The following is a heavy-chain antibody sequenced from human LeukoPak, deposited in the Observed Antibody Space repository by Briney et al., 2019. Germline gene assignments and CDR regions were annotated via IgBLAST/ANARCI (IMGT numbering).Heavy chain of an antibody. V-gene: IGHV1-2*02. CDR1: GYTFTGYY. J-gene: IGHJ4*02. D-gene: IGHD2-15*01. CDR3: AREGIVVVVAAFDY. CDR2: INPNSGGT. Sequence: ASVKLSCKASGYTFTGYYMHWVRQAPGQGLEWMGWINPNSGGTNYAQKFQGRGTMTRDTSISTAYMELSRLRSDDTAVYYCAREGIVVVVAAFDYWGQGTLVTVSS.